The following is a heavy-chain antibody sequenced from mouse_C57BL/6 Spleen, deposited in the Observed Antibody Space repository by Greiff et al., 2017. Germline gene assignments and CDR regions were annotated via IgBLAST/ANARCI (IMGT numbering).Heavy chain of an antibody. J-gene: IGHJ3*01. D-gene: IGHD1-3*01. CDR1: GYTFTSYW. Sequence: QVQLQQPGAELVKPGASVKMSCKASGYTFTSYWITWVKQRPGQGLEWIGDIYPGSGSTNYNEKFKSKATLTVDTSSSTAYMQLSSLTSEDSAVYYCARSGITASWFADWGQGTLVTVSA. CDR2: IYPGSGST. V-gene: IGHV1-55*01. CDR3: ARSGITASWFAD.